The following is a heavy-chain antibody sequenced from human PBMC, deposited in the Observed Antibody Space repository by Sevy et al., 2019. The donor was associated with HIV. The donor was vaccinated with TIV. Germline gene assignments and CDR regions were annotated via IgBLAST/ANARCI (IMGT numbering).Heavy chain of an antibody. CDR1: GDSISSSTYY. V-gene: IGHV4-39*01. Sequence: SETLSLTCTVSGDSISSSTYYWGWIRQPPGKGLEWIGNIYYSGTTYYNPSLRSRVTIAVDTSKNQFSLRLSSVTAAYTAVYYCARLLRSTGWDYWGQGTLVTVSS. CDR2: IYYSGTT. CDR3: ARLLRSTGWDY. D-gene: IGHD6-19*01. J-gene: IGHJ4*02.